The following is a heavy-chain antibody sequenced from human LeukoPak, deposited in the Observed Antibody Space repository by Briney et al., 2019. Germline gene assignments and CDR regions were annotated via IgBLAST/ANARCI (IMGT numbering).Heavy chain of an antibody. J-gene: IGHJ5*02. Sequence: PGGSLRLSCAVAGFNFWNTGMSWVRQAPGKGLEWVSAISDSGNTYHADSVKGRFTISRDNSKKTLYLQMNSLRPEDTAVYYCTKGGSFSGSYYTNWFDPWGQGTLATVSS. CDR1: GFNFWNTG. D-gene: IGHD3-10*01. V-gene: IGHV3-23*01. CDR3: TKGGSFSGSYYTNWFDP. CDR2: ISDSGNT.